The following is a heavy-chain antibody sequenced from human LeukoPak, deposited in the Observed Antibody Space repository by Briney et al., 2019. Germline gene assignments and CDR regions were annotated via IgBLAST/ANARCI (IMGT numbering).Heavy chain of an antibody. Sequence: SETLSLTCAVYGGSFSGYYWSWIRQPPGKGLEWIGYIYHSGSTYYNPSLKSRVTISVDRSKNQFSLKLSSVTAADTAVYYCARDYCTNGVCYYFDYWGQGTLVTVSS. J-gene: IGHJ4*02. CDR3: ARDYCTNGVCYYFDY. CDR1: GGSFSGYY. V-gene: IGHV4-34*01. D-gene: IGHD2-8*01. CDR2: IYHSGST.